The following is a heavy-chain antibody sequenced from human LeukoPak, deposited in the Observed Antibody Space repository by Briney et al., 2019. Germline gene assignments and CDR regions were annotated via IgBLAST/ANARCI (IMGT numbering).Heavy chain of an antibody. CDR1: GFTFSSYW. J-gene: IGHJ3*02. Sequence: GGSLRLSCAASGFTFSSYWMSWVRQAPGKGLEWVANIRQDGSEKYYVDSVKGRFTISRDNAKNSLYLQMNSLRAEDTAVYYCARDSPIVGATAAFDIWGQGTMVTVSS. V-gene: IGHV3-7*03. CDR3: ARDSPIVGATAAFDI. D-gene: IGHD1-26*01. CDR2: IRQDGSEK.